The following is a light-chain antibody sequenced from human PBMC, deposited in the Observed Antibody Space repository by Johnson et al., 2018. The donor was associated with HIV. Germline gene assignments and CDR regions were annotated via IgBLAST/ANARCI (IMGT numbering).Light chain of an antibody. CDR2: DNN. J-gene: IGLJ1*01. CDR1: SSNIGNNY. CDR3: GTWDSSLSAGYV. Sequence: QSVLTQPPSVSAAPGQKVTISCSGSSSNIGNNYVSWYQQVPGTAPKLLIYDNNRRPSGIPDRFSGSKSGPSATLGITGLQTGDEADYYCGTWDSSLSAGYVFGTGTKVTVL. V-gene: IGLV1-51*01.